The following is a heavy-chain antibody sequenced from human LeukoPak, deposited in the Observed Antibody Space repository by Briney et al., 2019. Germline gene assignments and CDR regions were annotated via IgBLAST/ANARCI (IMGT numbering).Heavy chain of an antibody. CDR2: INPNSGGT. D-gene: IGHD3-22*01. CDR3: ARDHYDSSGYSLDY. V-gene: IGHV1-2*02. J-gene: IGHJ4*02. CDR1: GYTFTGYY. Sequence: GASVKVSCKASGYTFTGYYMHWVRQAPGQGLEWMGWINPNSGGTNYAQKFQGRVTMTRDTSISTAYMELRSLRSDDTAVYYCARDHYDSSGYSLDYWGQGTLVTVSS.